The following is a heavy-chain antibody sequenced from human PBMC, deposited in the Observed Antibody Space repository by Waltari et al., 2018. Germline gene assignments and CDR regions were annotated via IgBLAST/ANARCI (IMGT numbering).Heavy chain of an antibody. V-gene: IGHV1-46*01. J-gene: IGHJ6*02. D-gene: IGHD3-3*01. CDR2: INPSGGST. CDR1: EYTFTSSY. CDR3: ALDRGAFWMDV. Sequence: QVQLVQSGAEVKKPGASVKISCKTSEYTFTSSYIHWVRQAPGKGVEWMGIINPSGGSTIYAQKFQGRVTMTRDTSTSTVYMELSSLRSEDTAVYYCALDRGAFWMDVWGQGTTVTVSS.